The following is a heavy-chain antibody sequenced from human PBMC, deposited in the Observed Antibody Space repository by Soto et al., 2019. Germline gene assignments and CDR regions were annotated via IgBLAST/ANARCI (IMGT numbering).Heavy chain of an antibody. CDR3: ARLGY. Sequence: QVQLVESGGGVVQPGRSLRLSCAASGFTFSSYAMHWVRQAPGKGLEWVAVISYDGSNKYYADSVKGRFTISRDNSKNTLYLQMNSLRAEDTALYYCARLGYWGQGTLVTVSS. D-gene: IGHD3-16*01. V-gene: IGHV3-30-3*01. CDR2: ISYDGSNK. J-gene: IGHJ4*02. CDR1: GFTFSSYA.